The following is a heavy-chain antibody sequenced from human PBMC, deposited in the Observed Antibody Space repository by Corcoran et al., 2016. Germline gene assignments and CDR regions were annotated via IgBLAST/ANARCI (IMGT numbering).Heavy chain of an antibody. CDR1: GYTFTSYG. CDR3: AGETAVGLFDY. D-gene: IGHD1-26*01. Sequence: QVQLVQSGAEVKKPGASVKVSCKASGYTFTSYGISWVRQAPGQGLEWMGWISAYNGNTNYAQKLQGRVTMTTDTSTSTADMELRSLRTDDAAVYDCAGETAVGLFDYGGQGTLVTVSS. CDR2: ISAYNGNT. J-gene: IGHJ4*02. V-gene: IGHV1-18*01.